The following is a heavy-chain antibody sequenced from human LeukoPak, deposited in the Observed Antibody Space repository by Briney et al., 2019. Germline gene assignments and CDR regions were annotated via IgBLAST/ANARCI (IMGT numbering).Heavy chain of an antibody. J-gene: IGHJ4*02. CDR2: IYYSGST. V-gene: IGHV4-39*01. D-gene: IGHD6-13*01. Sequence: KSSETLSLTCTVSGGSISSSSYYWGWIRQPPGKGLEWIGSIYYSGSTYYNPSLKSRVTISVDTSKNQFSLKLSSVTAADTAVYYCARLVGSSWYRGVLRGRDYWGQGTLVTVSS. CDR1: GGSISSSSYY. CDR3: ARLVGSSWYRGVLRGRDY.